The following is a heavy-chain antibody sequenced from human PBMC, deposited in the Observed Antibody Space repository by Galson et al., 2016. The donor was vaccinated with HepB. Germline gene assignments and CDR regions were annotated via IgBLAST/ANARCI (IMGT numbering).Heavy chain of an antibody. V-gene: IGHV1-18*01. D-gene: IGHD3-3*01. Sequence: SVKVSCKASGYSFTSYGISWVRQAPGQGLEWMGWNSGYNGSKKFAQKFQGRVIMTTDTSTTTAYMELRSLRPDDTAVYFCARDRRVALFGMDVWGQGTTVTV. J-gene: IGHJ6*02. CDR3: ARDRRVALFGMDV. CDR2: NSGYNGSK. CDR1: GYSFTSYG.